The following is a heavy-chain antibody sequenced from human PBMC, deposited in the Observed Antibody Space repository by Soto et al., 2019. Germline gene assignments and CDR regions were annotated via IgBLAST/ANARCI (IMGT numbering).Heavy chain of an antibody. Sequence: EVQLVESGGDLVKPGRSLRLSCAASGFTFNNTWMNWVRQAPGKGLEWVGRIKGKIDGGATDYAAPVKGRFTISRDDSKNTLSLQMNNLKIEDTAVYYCVRNMDVWGQGTTVTVSS. CDR2: IKGKIDGGAT. CDR3: VRNMDV. CDR1: GFTFNNTW. V-gene: IGHV3-15*07. J-gene: IGHJ6*02.